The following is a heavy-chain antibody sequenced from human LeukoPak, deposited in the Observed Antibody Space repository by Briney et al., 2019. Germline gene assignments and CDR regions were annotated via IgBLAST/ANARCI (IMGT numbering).Heavy chain of an antibody. V-gene: IGHV4-34*01. CDR1: GGSFSDYY. CDR3: ARMGPAAAGIID. J-gene: IGHJ4*02. Sequence: KPSETLSLTCAVYGGSFSDYYWSWIRQPPGKGLEWIGEINHSGRTTYNPSLKSRVTISVDRSKNQFSLKLSSVTAADTAVYYCARMGPAAAGIIDWGQGTLVTVSS. CDR2: INHSGRT. D-gene: IGHD6-13*01.